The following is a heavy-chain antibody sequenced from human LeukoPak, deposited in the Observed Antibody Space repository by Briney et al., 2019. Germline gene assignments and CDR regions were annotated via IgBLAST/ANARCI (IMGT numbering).Heavy chain of an antibody. CDR2: IYYSGST. CDR3: ARDLGAAAGTGSFDY. J-gene: IGHJ4*02. V-gene: IGHV4-59*01. Sequence: PSETLSLTCTVSGGSISSYYWSWIRQPPGKGLEWIGYIYYSGSTNYNPSLKSRVTISEDTSKNQFSLKLRFATAADTAVYYCARDLGAAAGTGSFDYWGQGTLVTVSS. D-gene: IGHD6-13*01. CDR1: GGSISSYY.